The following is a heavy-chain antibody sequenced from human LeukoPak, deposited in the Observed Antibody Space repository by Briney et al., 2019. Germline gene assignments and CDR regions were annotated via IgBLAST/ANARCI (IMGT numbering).Heavy chain of an antibody. CDR2: IIPMFETA. D-gene: IGHD2-8*01. CDR1: GGPFSSYA. CDR3: ARDRAGHCSNDNWYHYSDY. Sequence: SVKVSCKSSGGPFSSYAISWVRQAPGQGLEWMGGIIPMFETAHYSQKFQGRVTITADESTTTVFMELSSLRSDDSAVYYCARDRAGHCSNDNWYHYSDYWGQGTLVTVSS. V-gene: IGHV1-69*13. J-gene: IGHJ4*02.